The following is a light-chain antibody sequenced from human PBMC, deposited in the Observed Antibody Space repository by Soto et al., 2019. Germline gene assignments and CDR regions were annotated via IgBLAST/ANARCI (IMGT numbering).Light chain of an antibody. CDR2: GAS. V-gene: IGKV3-20*01. CDR1: QSVSSSY. Sequence: EIVLTQSPGTLSLSPGERATLSCRASQSVSSSYLAWYQQKPGQAPRLLIYGASSRATGIPDRFSGSGSGTDFTLTISRLEPEDFAVYYCQQYGSLSPRTFGQGTKLEIK. CDR3: QQYGSLSPRT. J-gene: IGKJ2*01.